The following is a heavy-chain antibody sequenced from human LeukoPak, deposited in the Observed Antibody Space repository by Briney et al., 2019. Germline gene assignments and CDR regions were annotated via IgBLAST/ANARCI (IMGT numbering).Heavy chain of an antibody. Sequence: SVKVSRKASGGTFISYAISWVRQAPGQGLEWMGGIIPIFGTANYAQKFQGRVTITADESTSTAYMELSSLRSEDTAVYYCARDLNYDFWSAPEPGNYYYGMDVWGQGTTVTVSS. J-gene: IGHJ6*02. CDR1: GGTFISYA. D-gene: IGHD3-3*01. CDR3: ARDLNYDFWSAPEPGNYYYGMDV. V-gene: IGHV1-69*13. CDR2: IIPIFGTA.